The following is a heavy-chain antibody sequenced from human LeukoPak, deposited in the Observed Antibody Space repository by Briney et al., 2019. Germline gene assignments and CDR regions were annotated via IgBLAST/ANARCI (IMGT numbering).Heavy chain of an antibody. CDR3: ARPYCSGGSCYSVIYMDI. D-gene: IGHD2-15*01. CDR1: GGSISSSSYY. CDR2: IYYSGST. Sequence: SETLSLTCTVSGGSISSSSYYWGWIRQPPGKGLEWTGSIYYSGSTYYNPSLKSRVTISVDTSNNQFSLKLSSVTAADTAVYYCARPYCSGGSCYSVIYMDIWGKGTTVTVS. J-gene: IGHJ6*03. V-gene: IGHV4-39*01.